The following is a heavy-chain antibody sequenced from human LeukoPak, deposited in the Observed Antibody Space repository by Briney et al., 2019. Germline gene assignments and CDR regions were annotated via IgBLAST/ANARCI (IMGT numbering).Heavy chain of an antibody. CDR2: ISASGTSI. Sequence: GGSLRLSCPTSGFTFSDYTMNWVRQAPGKGLEWVSFISASGTSIYYADSVRGRFTISRDNAKKSLYLQMNSLRAEDTAVYYCARDGTWGPGTLVTVSS. V-gene: IGHV3-21*01. CDR3: ARDGT. D-gene: IGHD1-26*01. CDR1: GFTFSDYT. J-gene: IGHJ5*02.